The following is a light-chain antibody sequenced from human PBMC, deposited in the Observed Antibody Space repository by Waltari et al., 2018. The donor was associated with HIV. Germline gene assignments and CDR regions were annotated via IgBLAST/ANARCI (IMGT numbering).Light chain of an antibody. J-gene: IGLJ3*02. Sequence: QSVLTQPPSVSAAPGQKVTISCSGSSSTIGTNDISWYQQLPGTAPKLLIYDNNQRPSGIPDRFSGSKSGTSATLGITGLQTGDEADYYCGTWDSSLSAGVFGGGTKLTVL. CDR1: SSTIGTND. CDR3: GTWDSSLSAGV. CDR2: DNN. V-gene: IGLV1-51*01.